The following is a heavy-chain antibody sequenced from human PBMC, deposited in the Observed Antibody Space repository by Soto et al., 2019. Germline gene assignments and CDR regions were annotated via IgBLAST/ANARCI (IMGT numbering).Heavy chain of an antibody. V-gene: IGHV3-53*01. CDR3: ARTLVYYYYGMDV. J-gene: IGHJ6*02. CDR1: GFTVSSNY. CDR2: IYSGGST. D-gene: IGHD3-9*01. Sequence: EVQLVESGGGLIQPGGSLRLSCAASGFTVSSNYMSWVRQAPGKGLEWVSVIYSGGSTYYADSVKGRLTISRDNSKNTLYLQMNSLRAEDTAVYYCARTLVYYYYGMDVWGQGTTVTVSS.